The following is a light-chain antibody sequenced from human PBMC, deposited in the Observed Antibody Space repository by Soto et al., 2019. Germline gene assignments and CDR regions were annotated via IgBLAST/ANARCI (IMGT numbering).Light chain of an antibody. Sequence: IVFTQSPGTLSLYQGERATLSCRASQSVSSSHLAWYQQKPGQAPRLLIYGASSRATGIPDRFSGSGSGTDFTLTISRLEPEDFAVYYCQQYGSSPGITFGQGTKVDIK. CDR2: GAS. V-gene: IGKV3-20*01. J-gene: IGKJ1*01. CDR1: QSVSSSH. CDR3: QQYGSSPGIT.